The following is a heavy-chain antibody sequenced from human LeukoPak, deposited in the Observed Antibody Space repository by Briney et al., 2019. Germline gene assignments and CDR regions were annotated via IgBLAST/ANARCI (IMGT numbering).Heavy chain of an antibody. V-gene: IGHV4-34*01. J-gene: IGHJ4*02. Sequence: SETLSLTCAVYGGSFSGCYWSWIRQPPGKGLEWIGEINHSGSTNYNPSLKSRVTISVDTSKNQFSLKLSSVTAADTAVYYCARRKRHGGYSYGYWGQGTLVTVSS. CDR1: GGSFSGCY. CDR3: ARRKRHGGYSYGY. CDR2: INHSGST. D-gene: IGHD5-18*01.